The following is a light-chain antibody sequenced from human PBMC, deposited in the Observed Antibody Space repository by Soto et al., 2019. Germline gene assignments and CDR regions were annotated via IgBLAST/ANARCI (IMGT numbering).Light chain of an antibody. J-gene: IGKJ5*01. V-gene: IGKV1-16*01. CDR2: GAS. CDR1: QGISNS. Sequence: DIHMTQSPSSLSASVGDRVTITCRASQGISNSLAWYQHKPGKAPKSLMFGASTLQSGVPPRFSGSGSGTEFTLTITSLQAEDFATYYCQHYSEYPFTFVQGTRLEVK. CDR3: QHYSEYPFT.